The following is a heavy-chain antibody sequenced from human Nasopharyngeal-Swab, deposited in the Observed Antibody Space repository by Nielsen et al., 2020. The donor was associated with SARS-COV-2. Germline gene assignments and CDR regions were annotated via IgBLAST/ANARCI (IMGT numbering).Heavy chain of an antibody. CDR3: ARDRLSDAFDI. Sequence: RQAPGKGLEWIGSIYYSGSTNYNPSLKSRVTISVDKSKNQFSLKLSSVTAADTAVYYCARDRLSDAFDIWGQGTMVTVSS. J-gene: IGHJ3*02. CDR2: IYYSGST. V-gene: IGHV4-39*07.